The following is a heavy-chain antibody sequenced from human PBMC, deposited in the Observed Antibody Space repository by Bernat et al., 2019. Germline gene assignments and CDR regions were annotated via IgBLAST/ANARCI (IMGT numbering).Heavy chain of an antibody. V-gene: IGHV3-23*01. J-gene: IGHJ4*02. CDR3: AKDRGYGGYCFDY. CDR1: GFTFSSNA. D-gene: IGHD1-26*01. Sequence: EVQLLESGGGLVQPGGSLRLSCAASGFTFSSNAMSWVRQAPGKGLEWVSAISGSGGSTYYADSVKGRFTISRDNSKNTLYLQMNSLRAEDTAVYYCAKDRGYGGYCFDYWGQGTLVTVSS. CDR2: ISGSGGST.